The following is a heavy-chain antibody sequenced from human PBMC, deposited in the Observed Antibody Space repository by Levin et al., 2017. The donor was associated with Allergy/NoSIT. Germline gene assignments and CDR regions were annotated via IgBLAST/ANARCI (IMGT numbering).Heavy chain of an antibody. CDR3: ARDKGIAVAGGFDY. J-gene: IGHJ4*02. D-gene: IGHD6-19*01. CDR1: GFTFDDYG. V-gene: IGHV3-20*04. Sequence: GESLKISCAASGFTFDDYGMNWVRQAPGKGLEWDSGINWKGGRTGYADSVKGRFTISRDNAKNSLYLQMNSLRAEDTALYYCARDKGIAVAGGFDYWGQGTLVTVSS. CDR2: INWKGGRT.